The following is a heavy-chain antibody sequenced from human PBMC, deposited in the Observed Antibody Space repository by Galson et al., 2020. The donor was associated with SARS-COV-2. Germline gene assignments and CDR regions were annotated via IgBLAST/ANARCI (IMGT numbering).Heavy chain of an antibody. CDR2: IYYSGST. CDR1: GGSISSSSYY. Sequence: SETLSLTCTVSGGSISSSSYYWGWIRQPLGKGLEWIGSIYYSGSTYYNPSLKSRVTISVDTSKNQFSLKLSSVTAADTAVYYCARHPLRDWKLVSYYYYGMDVWGQGTTVTVSS. V-gene: IGHV4-39*01. J-gene: IGHJ6*02. D-gene: IGHD6-6*01. CDR3: ARHPLRDWKLVSYYYYGMDV.